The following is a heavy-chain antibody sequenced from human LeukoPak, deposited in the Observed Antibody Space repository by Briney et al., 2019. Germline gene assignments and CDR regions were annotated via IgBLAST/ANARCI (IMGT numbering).Heavy chain of an antibody. CDR2: IYYSGTT. CDR3: AREYYYDSSGYLSDFDY. V-gene: IGHV4-59*12. D-gene: IGHD3-22*01. Sequence: KPSETLSLTCTVSGGSISSYYWSWIRQPPGKGLEWIGYIYYSGTTYYNPSLKSRVTISVDTSKNQFSLKLSSVTAADTAVYYCAREYYYDSSGYLSDFDYWGQGTLVTVSS. J-gene: IGHJ4*02. CDR1: GGSISSYY.